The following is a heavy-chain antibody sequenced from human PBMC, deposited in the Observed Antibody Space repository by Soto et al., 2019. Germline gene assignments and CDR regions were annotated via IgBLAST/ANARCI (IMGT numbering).Heavy chain of an antibody. V-gene: IGHV3-43*01. J-gene: IGHJ5*02. D-gene: IGHD4-17*01. CDR3: AAADYGDYPNWFDP. Sequence: VQLVESGGAVVHPGGSLRLSCAASGFKFDDYSMHWVRQTPAKRLEWVSLISWDGSRINYADSVRGRFTISRDSSKNSLYLQMNSLRTEDTGMYYCAAADYGDYPNWFDPWGQGTLVTVSS. CDR1: GFKFDDYS. CDR2: ISWDGSRI.